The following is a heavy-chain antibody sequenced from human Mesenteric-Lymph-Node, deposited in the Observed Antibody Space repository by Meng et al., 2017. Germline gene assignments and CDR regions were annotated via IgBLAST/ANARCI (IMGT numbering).Heavy chain of an antibody. CDR1: GFTVSSNY. Sequence: GESLKISCAASGFTVSSNYMSWVRQAPGKGLEWVSVIYSGGSTYYADSVKGRFTISRDNAKNSLYLQMNSLRAEDTAVYYCARNRGVVTPIQYIDYWGQGTLVTVSS. CDR2: IYSGGST. D-gene: IGHD2-21*02. V-gene: IGHV3-53*01. CDR3: ARNRGVVTPIQYIDY. J-gene: IGHJ4*02.